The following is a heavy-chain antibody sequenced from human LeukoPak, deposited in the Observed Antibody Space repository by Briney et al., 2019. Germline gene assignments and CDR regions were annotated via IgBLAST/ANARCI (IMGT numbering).Heavy chain of an antibody. CDR1: GGTFSSYA. V-gene: IGHV1-69*13. J-gene: IGHJ6*03. CDR3: ARWPWGLPSYYYYMDV. CDR2: IIPIFGTA. Sequence: ASVKVSCKASGGTFSSYAISWVRQAPGQGLEWMGGIIPIFGTANYAQKFQGRVTITADESTSTAYMELSSLRSEDTAVYYCARWPWGLPSYYYYMDVWGKGTTVTVSS. D-gene: IGHD7-27*01.